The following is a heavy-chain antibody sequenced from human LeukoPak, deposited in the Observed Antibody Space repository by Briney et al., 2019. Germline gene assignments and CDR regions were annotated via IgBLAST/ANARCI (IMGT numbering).Heavy chain of an antibody. CDR2: ISSSGSTI. D-gene: IGHD3-10*01. V-gene: IGHV3-48*04. J-gene: IGHJ4*02. CDR3: ARVMPIGESLDY. CDR1: GFTFSSYA. Sequence: PGGSLRLSCAASGFTFSSYAMSWVRQAPGKGLEWVSYISSSGSTIYYADSVKGRFTISRDNAKNSLYLQMNSLRAEDTAVYYCARVMPIGESLDYWGQGTLVTVSS.